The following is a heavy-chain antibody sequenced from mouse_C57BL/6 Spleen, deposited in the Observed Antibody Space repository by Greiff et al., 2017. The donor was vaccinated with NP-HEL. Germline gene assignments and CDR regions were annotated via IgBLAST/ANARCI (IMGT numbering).Heavy chain of an antibody. V-gene: IGHV5-17*01. CDR1: GFTFSDYG. CDR2: ISSGSSTI. CDR3: ARGGSYRYDAMDY. Sequence: EVKLVESGGGLVKPGGSLKLSCAASGFTFSDYGMHWVRQAPEKGLEWVAYISSGSSTIYYADTVKGRFTISRDNAKNTLFLQMTSLRSEDTAMYYCARGGSYRYDAMDYWGQGTSVTVSS. D-gene: IGHD1-1*02. J-gene: IGHJ4*01.